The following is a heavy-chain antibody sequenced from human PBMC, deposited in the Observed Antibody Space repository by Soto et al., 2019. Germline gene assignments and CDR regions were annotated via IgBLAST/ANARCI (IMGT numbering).Heavy chain of an antibody. Sequence: GESLKISCKGSGYSFTSYWIGWVRQMPGKGLEWMGIIYPGDSDTRYSPSFQGQVTISADKSISTAYLQWSSLKASDTAMYYCARGAYYSDSSGSLDAFDPWGHGTLVSVS. CDR3: ARGAYYSDSSGSLDAFDP. J-gene: IGHJ5*02. D-gene: IGHD3-22*01. CDR2: IYPGDSDT. CDR1: GYSFTSYW. V-gene: IGHV5-51*01.